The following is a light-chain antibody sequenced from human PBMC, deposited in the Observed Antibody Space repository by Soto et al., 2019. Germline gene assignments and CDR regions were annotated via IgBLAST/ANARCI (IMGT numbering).Light chain of an antibody. Sequence: DIQMTQSPSTLSASVGDRVTITCRASQSISSWLAWYQQKPGKAPKLLIYDASSLESGVPSRFSDSGSGTEFTLTISSLQPDDFATYYCQQYNSYSSWTFVQGTKVDIK. J-gene: IGKJ1*01. CDR3: QQYNSYSSWT. CDR1: QSISSW. CDR2: DAS. V-gene: IGKV1-5*01.